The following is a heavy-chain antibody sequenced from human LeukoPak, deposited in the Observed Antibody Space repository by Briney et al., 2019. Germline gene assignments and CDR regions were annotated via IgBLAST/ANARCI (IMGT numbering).Heavy chain of an antibody. J-gene: IGHJ4*02. CDR2: ISGGGDST. V-gene: IGHV3-23*01. CDR1: GFTFSSFA. Sequence: GGSLRLSCTASGFTFSSFAMSWVRQAPGKGLDWVSAISGGGDSTSYADSVRGRFIISRDNSKNTLYLQMDSLRAEDTAVYYCATNRTTGGHRFDYWGQGTLVTVSS. D-gene: IGHD1-1*01. CDR3: ATNRTTGGHRFDY.